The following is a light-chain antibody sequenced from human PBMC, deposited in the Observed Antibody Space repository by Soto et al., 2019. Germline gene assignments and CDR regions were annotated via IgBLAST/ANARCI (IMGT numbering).Light chain of an antibody. V-gene: IGKV3-15*01. J-gene: IGKJ4*01. CDR1: QSVGSN. CDR3: QQYNNWPLT. Sequence: EIVMTQSPATLSVSPGERATLYCRASQSVGSNLAWYHQKPGQAPRLLIHGASTRATGVPGRFSGGGSGTEFTLTISSLQSEDFAIYYCQQYNNWPLTFGGGTKVDIK. CDR2: GAS.